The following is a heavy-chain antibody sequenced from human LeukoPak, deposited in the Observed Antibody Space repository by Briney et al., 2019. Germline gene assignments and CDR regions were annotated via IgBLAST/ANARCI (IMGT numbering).Heavy chain of an antibody. CDR2: IHHDGRI. D-gene: IGHD3-16*02. Sequence: SETLSFTCDVSGGSIDSTNWWNWVRQPPGKGLEWIGEIHHDGRINYNPSLKSRVTLSVDKSKNQFSLRLNSVTAADTAMYYCARSHDHLWGNYPDYWDQGTLATVSS. CDR1: GGSIDSTNW. J-gene: IGHJ4*02. CDR3: ARSHDHLWGNYPDY. V-gene: IGHV4/OR15-8*01.